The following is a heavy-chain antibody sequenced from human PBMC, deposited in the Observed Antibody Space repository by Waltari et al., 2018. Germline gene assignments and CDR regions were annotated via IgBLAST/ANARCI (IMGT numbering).Heavy chain of an antibody. CDR3: AGEVGYSNYEFGY. D-gene: IGHD4-4*01. J-gene: IGHJ4*02. CDR2: IYTSGST. Sequence: QVQLQESGPGLVKPSETLSLTCTVSGGSISSYYWSWIRQPAGKGLEWIGRIYTSGSTNYNPRLKNRVTMSVDTSKNQFTLKLSYVTAADTAVYYCAGEVGYSNYEFGYWGQGTLVTVSS. CDR1: GGSISSYY. V-gene: IGHV4-4*07.